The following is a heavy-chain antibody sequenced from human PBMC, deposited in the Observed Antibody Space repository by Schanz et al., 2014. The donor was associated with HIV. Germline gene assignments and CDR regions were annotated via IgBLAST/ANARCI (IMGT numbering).Heavy chain of an antibody. CDR3: AREGTAARQFYYYGMDV. CDR2: IKYDGSQI. CDR1: GFTFSGYW. Sequence: EVQLVESGGGLVQPGESLRLTCAASGFTFSGYWMTWVRQAPGKGLEWVANIKYDGSQIYYVDSVKGRFTISRDNAKNSLYLHMNSLRAEDTAVYYCAREGTAARQFYYYGMDVWGQGTTVTVSS. J-gene: IGHJ6*02. D-gene: IGHD6-6*01. V-gene: IGHV3-7*01.